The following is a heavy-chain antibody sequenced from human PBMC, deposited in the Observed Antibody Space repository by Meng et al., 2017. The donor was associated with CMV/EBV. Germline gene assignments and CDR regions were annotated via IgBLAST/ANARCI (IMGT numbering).Heavy chain of an antibody. CDR3: ARGDCSSTSCYTNYYYYGMDV. CDR1: GGSISSSSYY. Sequence: GSLRLSCTVSGGSISSSSYYWGWIRQPPGKGLEWIGSIYYSGSTYYNPSLKSRVTISVDTSKNQFSLKLSSVTAADTAVYYCARGDCSSTSCYTNYYYYGMDVWGQGTTVTVSS. D-gene: IGHD2-2*02. J-gene: IGHJ6*02. V-gene: IGHV4-39*01. CDR2: IYYSGST.